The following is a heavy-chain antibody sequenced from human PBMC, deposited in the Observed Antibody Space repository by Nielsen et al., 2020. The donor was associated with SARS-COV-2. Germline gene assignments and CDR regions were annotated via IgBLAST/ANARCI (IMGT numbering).Heavy chain of an antibody. Sequence: GESLKISCAASGFTFDDYTMHWVRQAPGKGLEWVSLISWDGGSTYYADSVKGRFTISRDNAKNSLYLQMNSLRAEDTAVYYCARSKQWLPPYDYWGQGTLVTVSS. CDR3: ARSKQWLPPYDY. CDR1: GFTFDDYT. V-gene: IGHV3-43*01. CDR2: ISWDGGST. D-gene: IGHD6-19*01. J-gene: IGHJ4*02.